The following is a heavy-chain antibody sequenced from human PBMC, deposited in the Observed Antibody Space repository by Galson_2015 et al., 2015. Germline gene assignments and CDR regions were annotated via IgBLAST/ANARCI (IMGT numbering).Heavy chain of an antibody. D-gene: IGHD6-13*01. J-gene: IGHJ3*02. CDR1: GFSLSTTGVG. V-gene: IGHV2-5*01. Sequence: ALVKPTQTLTLTCTFSGFSLSTTGVGVGWIRQPPGKALECLALIYWNDDKRYSPSLKTRLTITKDTSKNQVVLAMTNMDPVDTATYYCAHNVIAAPVHGAFDIWGQGTMVTVSS. CDR3: AHNVIAAPVHGAFDI. CDR2: IYWNDDK.